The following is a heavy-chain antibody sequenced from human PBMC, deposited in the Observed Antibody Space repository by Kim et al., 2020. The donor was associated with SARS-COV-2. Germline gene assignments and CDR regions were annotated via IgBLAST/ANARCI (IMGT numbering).Heavy chain of an antibody. CDR2: VNHSGST. CDR1: GGSLSGYY. Sequence: SETLSLTCAVYGGSLSGYYWSWIRQPPGKGLEWIGEVNHSGSTNYNPSLKSRVTMSVDTSKNQFSLKLSSVTAADTAVYYCSNGGNDVSGGSCFDYWGQ. CDR3: SNGGNDVSGGSCFDY. D-gene: IGHD2-15*01. J-gene: IGHJ4*02. V-gene: IGHV4-34*01.